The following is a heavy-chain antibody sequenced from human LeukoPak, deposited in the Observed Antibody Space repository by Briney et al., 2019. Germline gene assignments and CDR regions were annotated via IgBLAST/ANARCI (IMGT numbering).Heavy chain of an antibody. CDR1: GYTFTGYY. J-gene: IGHJ6*02. V-gene: IGHV1-2*04. D-gene: IGHD7-27*01. CDR3: ARDFNWGREVDYYYGMDV. CDR2: INPNSGGT. Sequence: ASVKVSCKASGYTFTGYYMHWVRQAPGQGLEWMGWINPNSGGTNYAQKFQGWVTMTRDTSISTAYMELSRLRSDDTAVYYCARDFNWGREVDYYYGMDVWGQGTTVTVSS.